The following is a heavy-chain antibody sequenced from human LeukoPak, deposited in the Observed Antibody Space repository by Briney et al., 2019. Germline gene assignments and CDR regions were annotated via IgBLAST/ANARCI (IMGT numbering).Heavy chain of an antibody. CDR1: GYTFTGYY. Sequence: ASVKVSCRPSGYTFTGYYMHWVRQAPGQGLEWMGWINPNSGGTNYAQKFQGRVTMTRDTSISTAYMELSRLRSDDTAVYYCARGWSYYGSGSYYIDPHFDYWGQGTLVTVSS. V-gene: IGHV1-2*02. CDR2: INPNSGGT. J-gene: IGHJ4*02. CDR3: ARGWSYYGSGSYYIDPHFDY. D-gene: IGHD3-10*01.